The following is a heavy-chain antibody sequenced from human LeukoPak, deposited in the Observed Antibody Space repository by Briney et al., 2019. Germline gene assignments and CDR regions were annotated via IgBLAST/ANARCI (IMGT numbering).Heavy chain of an antibody. CDR2: IYTSGST. J-gene: IGHJ5*02. CDR3: ARGTAVANWFDP. Sequence: SETLSLTCTVSGGSISSGSYYWSWIRQPAGKGLEWIGRIYTSGSTNYNPSLKSRVTISVDTSKNQFSLKLSSATAADTAVYYCARGTAVANWFDPWGQGTLVTVSS. D-gene: IGHD6-19*01. CDR1: GGSISSGSYY. V-gene: IGHV4-61*02.